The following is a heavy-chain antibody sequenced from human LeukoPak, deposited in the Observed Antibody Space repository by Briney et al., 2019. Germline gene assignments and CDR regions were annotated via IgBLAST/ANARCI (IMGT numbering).Heavy chain of an antibody. V-gene: IGHV5-51*01. CDR1: GFRFINYW. CDR2: IYPRDSDT. J-gene: IGHJ4*02. D-gene: IGHD3-10*01. Sequence: GESLKISCKGVGFRFINYWVGWVRPMPGKGLGWMGIIYPRDSDTRYSPSFQGPVPIPADKSPNPASLQWSSLKASDTAMYYCARCPSLVRGVIAFDYWGQGSPVTVSS. CDR3: ARCPSLVRGVIAFDY.